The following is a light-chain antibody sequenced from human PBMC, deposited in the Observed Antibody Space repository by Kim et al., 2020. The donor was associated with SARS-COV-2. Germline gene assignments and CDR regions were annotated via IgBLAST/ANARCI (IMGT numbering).Light chain of an antibody. CDR1: QDIRND. Sequence: DIQMTQSPSSLSASVGDRVTITCRASQDIRNDLGWYQQNPGRAPKRLIYGASSLQSGVPSRFSGSGSGTEFTLTISSLQPEDGATYFCLQHNTYPSTFGQGTRLEIK. CDR2: GAS. CDR3: LQHNTYPST. V-gene: IGKV1-17*01. J-gene: IGKJ5*01.